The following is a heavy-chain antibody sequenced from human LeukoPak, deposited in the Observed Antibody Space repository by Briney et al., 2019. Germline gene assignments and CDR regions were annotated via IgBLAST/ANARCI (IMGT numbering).Heavy chain of an antibody. CDR2: IRYDGSKK. J-gene: IGHJ4*02. CDR1: GFPFSSYG. V-gene: IGHV3-30*02. D-gene: IGHD3-22*01. CDR3: ARGQITMIVVDLDY. Sequence: GGSLRLSCVASGFPFSSYGMHWVRQAPGKGLEWVAFIRYDGSKKYYADSVKGRFTISRDNSKNTLYLQLNSLRAEDTAVYYCARGQITMIVVDLDYWGQGTLVTVSS.